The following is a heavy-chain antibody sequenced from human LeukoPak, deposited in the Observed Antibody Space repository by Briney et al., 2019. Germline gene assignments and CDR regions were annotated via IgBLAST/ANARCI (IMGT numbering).Heavy chain of an antibody. V-gene: IGHV3-30-3*01. CDR1: GFTFSSYA. CDR2: ISYDGSNK. Sequence: GGSLRLSCAASGFTFSSYAMHWVRQAPGKGLEWVAVISYDGSNKYYADSVKGRFTTSRDNSKNTLYLQMNSLRAEDTAVYYCAREKAPFTTYYYGSGSYYPNSNWFDPWGQGTLVTVSS. CDR3: AREKAPFTTYYYGSGSYYPNSNWFDP. D-gene: IGHD3-10*01. J-gene: IGHJ5*02.